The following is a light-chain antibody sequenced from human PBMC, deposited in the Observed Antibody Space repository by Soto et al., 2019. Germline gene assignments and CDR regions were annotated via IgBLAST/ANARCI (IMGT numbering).Light chain of an antibody. CDR1: QSVSSN. V-gene: IGKV3-15*01. J-gene: IGKJ1*01. CDR2: GAS. Sequence: EIAITQSQGTLSLFPGSRATLSCLASQSVSSNLAWYQQKPGQAPRLLIYGASTRATGIPARFSGSGSGTEFTLTISSLQSEDFAVYYCQQYNNWPWTFGQGTKVDIK. CDR3: QQYNNWPWT.